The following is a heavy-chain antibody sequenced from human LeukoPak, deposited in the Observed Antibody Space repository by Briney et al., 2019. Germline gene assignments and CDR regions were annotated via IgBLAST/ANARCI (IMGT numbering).Heavy chain of an antibody. Sequence: SETLSLTCAVSGGSISSSGYSWSWIRQPPGKGLEWIGYIYHSGSTYYNPSLKSRVTISVDTSRNQFSLKLSSVTAADTAVYYCARVKDAFDVWGQGTMVTVSS. V-gene: IGHV4-30-2*01. CDR1: GGSISSSGYS. CDR2: IYHSGST. CDR3: ARVKDAFDV. J-gene: IGHJ3*01.